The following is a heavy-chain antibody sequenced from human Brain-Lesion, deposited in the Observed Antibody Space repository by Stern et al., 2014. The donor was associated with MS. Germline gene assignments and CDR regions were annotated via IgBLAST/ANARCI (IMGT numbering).Heavy chain of an antibody. CDR2: ISYSGHT. V-gene: IGHV4-31*03. J-gene: IGHJ4*02. CDR3: ARVTEFLRFFYPDY. D-gene: IGHD3-3*01. Sequence: QVQLQQWGPGLVKPSQTLSLTCTVSGGAVSSGDRYWSWIRQHPEKGLEWIGYISYSGHTYYNPSLESRVTISMDRSKNQFSLKLRSVTAADTAVYYCARVTEFLRFFYPDYWGQGIRVTVSS. CDR1: GGAVSSGDRY.